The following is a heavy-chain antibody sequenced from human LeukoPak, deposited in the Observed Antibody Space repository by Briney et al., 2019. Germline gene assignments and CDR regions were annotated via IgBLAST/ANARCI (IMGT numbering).Heavy chain of an antibody. V-gene: IGHV3-74*01. CDR2: VSSGGYTT. Sequence: GGSLRLSCAASGFTFSGDWMHWVRQAPGKGLVWVSHVSSGGYTTRYADSVKGRFTISRDNAKNTLYLQMNSLRAEDTAVYYCAKGGAKDYFDYWGQGTLVTVSS. D-gene: IGHD1-26*01. J-gene: IGHJ4*02. CDR1: GFTFSGDW. CDR3: AKGGAKDYFDY.